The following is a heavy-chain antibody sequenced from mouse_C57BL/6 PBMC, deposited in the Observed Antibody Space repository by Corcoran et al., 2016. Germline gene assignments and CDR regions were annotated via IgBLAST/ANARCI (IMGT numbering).Heavy chain of an antibody. D-gene: IGHD2-4*01. CDR3: ARSGYYDSWDWCAY. Sequence: QVQLQQSGAELVKPGASVKISCKASGYAFRSYWMNWVKQRPGKGLEWIGQIYPGDGDTNYNGKFKGKATLTADKSSSTAYMQLSSLTSEDSAVYFCARSGYYDSWDWCAYWGQGTLVTVSA. J-gene: IGHJ3*01. CDR1: GYAFRSYW. V-gene: IGHV1-80*01. CDR2: IYPGDGDT.